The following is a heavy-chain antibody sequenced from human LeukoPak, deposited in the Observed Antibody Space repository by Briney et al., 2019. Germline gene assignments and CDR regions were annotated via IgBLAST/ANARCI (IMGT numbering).Heavy chain of an antibody. Sequence: SETLSLTCSVSGGSISPYYWSWIRQPAGKGLEWIGRIYSSGSTNYNPSLKSRVTMSVDTSKNQFSLKLSSVTAADTAEFYCARGGGYSSSLNAFDVWGQGTMVTVSS. CDR2: IYSSGST. D-gene: IGHD6-13*01. CDR1: GGSISPYY. J-gene: IGHJ3*01. V-gene: IGHV4-4*07. CDR3: ARGGGYSSSLNAFDV.